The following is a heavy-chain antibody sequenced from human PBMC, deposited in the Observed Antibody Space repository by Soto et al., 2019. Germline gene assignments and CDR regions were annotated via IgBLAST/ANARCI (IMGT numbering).Heavy chain of an antibody. Sequence: ASVKVSCKASGYTFTSYGISWVRQAPGQGLEWMGWISAYNGNTNYAQKLQGRVTMTTATSTSTAYMELRSLRSDDTAVYYCARDHFIYYDSSGYYSIEDAFDIWGQGTMVTVSS. CDR3: ARDHFIYYDSSGYYSIEDAFDI. J-gene: IGHJ3*02. CDR2: ISAYNGNT. D-gene: IGHD3-22*01. V-gene: IGHV1-18*01. CDR1: GYTFTSYG.